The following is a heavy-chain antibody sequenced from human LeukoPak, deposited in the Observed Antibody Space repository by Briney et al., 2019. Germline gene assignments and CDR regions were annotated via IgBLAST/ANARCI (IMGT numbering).Heavy chain of an antibody. CDR3: ARVGGDYYGMGV. Sequence: SETLSLTCTVSGGSISSYYWSWIRQPPGKGLEWIGYIYYSGSTNYNPSLKSRVTISVDTSKNQFSLKLSSVTAADTAVYYCARVGGDYYGMGVWGQGTTVTVSS. CDR1: GGSISSYY. J-gene: IGHJ6*02. D-gene: IGHD2-21*01. V-gene: IGHV4-59*01. CDR2: IYYSGST.